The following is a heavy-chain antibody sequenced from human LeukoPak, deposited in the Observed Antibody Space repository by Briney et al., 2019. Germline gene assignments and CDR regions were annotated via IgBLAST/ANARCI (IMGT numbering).Heavy chain of an antibody. D-gene: IGHD3-3*01. J-gene: IGHJ5*02. CDR2: IYYSGRT. Sequence: PSETLSLTCTVSGGSISDYYWNWMRQPPGKGLEWIGYIYYSGRTNYNPSLKSRVSISVDTSKNQFSLKLSSVTAADTAVYYCARGPFRDEWILEWLLRNWFDPWGQGTLVTVSS. CDR1: GGSISDYY. CDR3: ARGPFRDEWILEWLLRNWFDP. V-gene: IGHV4-59*01.